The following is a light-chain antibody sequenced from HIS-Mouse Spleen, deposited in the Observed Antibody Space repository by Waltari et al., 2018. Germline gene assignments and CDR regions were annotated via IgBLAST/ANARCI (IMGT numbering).Light chain of an antibody. Sequence: SYELTQPPSVSVSPGQTARITCSGDALPKKYAYWYQQKSGQAPVLVIYEDSKRPSWIPERFSGSSSGTMATLTISGAQAEDEADYYCYSTDSSGNHRVFGGGTKLTVL. CDR2: EDS. V-gene: IGLV3-10*01. CDR3: YSTDSSGNHRV. CDR1: ALPKKY. J-gene: IGLJ2*01.